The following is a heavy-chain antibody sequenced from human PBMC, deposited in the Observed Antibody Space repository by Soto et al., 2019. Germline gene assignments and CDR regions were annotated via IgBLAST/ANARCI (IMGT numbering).Heavy chain of an antibody. Sequence: QVQLVQSGAEVKKPGASVKVSCKASGYTFTGYYMHWVRQAPGQGLEWMGWINPNSGGTNYAQKFQGRVTMIRDTSISTAYMELSRLRSDDTAVYYCARDLLSGLRGRYYFDYWGQGTLVTVSS. CDR3: ARDLLSGLRGRYYFDY. CDR1: GYTFTGYY. CDR2: INPNSGGT. D-gene: IGHD4-17*01. V-gene: IGHV1-2*02. J-gene: IGHJ4*02.